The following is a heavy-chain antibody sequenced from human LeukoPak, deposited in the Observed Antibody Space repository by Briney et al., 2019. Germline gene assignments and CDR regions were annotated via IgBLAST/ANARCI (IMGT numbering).Heavy chain of an antibody. CDR3: AKDPVGDYYDSSGYYYGGGYFDY. CDR2: FDPEDGGT. Sequence: ASVKVSCKVSGYTLTELSMHWVRQAPGQGLGWMGGFDPEDGGTIYAQKFQGRVTMTEDTSTDTAYMELSSLRAEDTAVYYCAKDPVGDYYDSSGYYYGGGYFDYWGQGTLVTVSS. CDR1: GYTLTELS. D-gene: IGHD3-22*01. V-gene: IGHV1-24*01. J-gene: IGHJ4*02.